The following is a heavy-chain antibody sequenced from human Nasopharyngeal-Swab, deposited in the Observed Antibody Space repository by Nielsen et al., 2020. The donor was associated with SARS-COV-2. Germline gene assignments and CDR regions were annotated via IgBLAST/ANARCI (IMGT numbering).Heavy chain of an antibody. V-gene: IGHV2-26*01. CDR2: IFSNDEK. Sequence: SGPTLVQPTETLTLTCTVSGFSLSNARMGVSWIRQPPGKALEWLAHIFSNDEKSYSTSLKSRLTISKDTSKSQVVLTMTNMDPVDTATYYCARIGHTGTRTYYYGSGSPPDYWGQGTLVTVSS. D-gene: IGHD3-10*01. CDR3: ARIGHTGTRTYYYGSGSPPDY. J-gene: IGHJ4*02. CDR1: GFSLSNARMG.